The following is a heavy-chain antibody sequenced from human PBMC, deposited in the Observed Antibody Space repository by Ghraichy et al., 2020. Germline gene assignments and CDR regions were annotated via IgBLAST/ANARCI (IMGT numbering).Heavy chain of an antibody. CDR2: IYYSGST. V-gene: IGHV4-31*03. CDR1: GGSISSSGYY. D-gene: IGHD3-22*01. CDR3: ARANYYDSSGYYDYYYGMDV. J-gene: IGHJ6*02. Sequence: SETLSLTCTVSGGSISSSGYYWSWIRQHPGKGLEWIGYIYYSGSTYYNPSLKSRVTISVDTSKNQFSLKLSSVTAADTAVYYCARANYYDSSGYYDYYYGMDVWGQGTTVTVSS.